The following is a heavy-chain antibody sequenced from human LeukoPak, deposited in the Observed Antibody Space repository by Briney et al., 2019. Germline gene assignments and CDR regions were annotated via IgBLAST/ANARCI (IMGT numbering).Heavy chain of an antibody. CDR2: ISWNSGII. Sequence: PGGSLRLSCAASGFTFDYYAMHWVRQAPGKDLEWFSGISWNSGIIGYADSVKGRFTISRDNAKNSLYLHMNSLIAEDTAWYYFAKDEDGWGKGTLVTVS. CDR3: AKDEDG. V-gene: IGHV3-9*01. D-gene: IGHD2-15*01. J-gene: IGHJ4*02. CDR1: GFTFDYYA.